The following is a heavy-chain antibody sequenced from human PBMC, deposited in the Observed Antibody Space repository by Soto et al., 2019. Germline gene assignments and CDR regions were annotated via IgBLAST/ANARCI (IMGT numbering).Heavy chain of an antibody. CDR2: IYPGDSDT. CDR1: GFTFTMYW. D-gene: IGHD3-10*01. V-gene: IGHV5-51*01. Sequence: PGESLKISCTTSGFTFTMYWIAWVRQMPARGPEWMGIIYPGDSDTRYSPSFEGQVTMSVDKSISTAYLQWSSLKASDSATYYCARQGSNGAYVYYPMDVWGQGTTVTVSS. J-gene: IGHJ6*02. CDR3: ARQGSNGAYVYYPMDV.